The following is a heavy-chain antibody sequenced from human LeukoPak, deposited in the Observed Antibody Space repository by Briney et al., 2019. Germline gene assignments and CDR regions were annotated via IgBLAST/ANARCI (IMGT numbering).Heavy chain of an antibody. J-gene: IGHJ3*02. Sequence: SGGSLRLSCGASGFSFSASSMHWVRQAPGKGLEWVGRIRSKINGYATHFAASVDGRFTVSRDDSKNTMYLHMNSLKTEDTAVYYCASGGGVLAAFDIWGQGTMVIVSS. CDR3: ASGGGVLAAFDI. CDR2: IRSKINGYAT. V-gene: IGHV3-73*01. CDR1: GFSFSASS. D-gene: IGHD2-8*02.